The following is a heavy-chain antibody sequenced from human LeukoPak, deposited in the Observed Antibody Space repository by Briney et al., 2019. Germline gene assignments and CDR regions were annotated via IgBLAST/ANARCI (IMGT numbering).Heavy chain of an antibody. V-gene: IGHV4-59*04. J-gene: IGHJ3*02. CDR2: IYYSGST. CDR1: GGSISSYY. Sequence: SETLSLTCTVSGGSISSYYWSWIRQPPGKGLEWIGYIYYSGSTYYNPSLKSRVTMSVDTSKNQFSLKLSSVTAADTAVYYCARPIVVVPLRAFDIXXXXTLVTVSS. D-gene: IGHD2-21*01. CDR3: ARPIVVVPLRAFDI.